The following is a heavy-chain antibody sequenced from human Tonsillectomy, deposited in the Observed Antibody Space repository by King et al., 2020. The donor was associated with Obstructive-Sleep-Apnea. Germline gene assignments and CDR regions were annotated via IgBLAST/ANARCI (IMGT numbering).Heavy chain of an antibody. Sequence: LQLQESGPGLVRPSETLSLTCTVCGGSISSNSYYWGWIRQPPGKGLEWIGSIYYSGSTYYNPSLKSRVTISLDTSKNQFSLKVSSVTAADTAVYYCARSTEDVLTGYYPDFDYWGQGTLITVSS. J-gene: IGHJ4*02. D-gene: IGHD3-9*01. V-gene: IGHV4-39*07. CDR1: GGSISSNSYY. CDR3: ARSTEDVLTGYYPDFDY. CDR2: IYYSGST.